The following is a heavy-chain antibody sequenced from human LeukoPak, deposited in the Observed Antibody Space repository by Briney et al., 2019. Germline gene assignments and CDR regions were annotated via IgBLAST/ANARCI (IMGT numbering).Heavy chain of an antibody. D-gene: IGHD6-19*01. CDR2: INWNGGST. V-gene: IGHV3-20*01. J-gene: IGHJ3*02. Sequence: GSLRLSCAASGFTFDDYGMSWVRQAPGKGLEWVSGINWNGGSTGYADSVKGRFTISRDNAKNSLYLQMNSLRAEDTALYHCARDQGYSSGWGDAFDIWGQGTMVTVSS. CDR1: GFTFDDYG. CDR3: ARDQGYSSGWGDAFDI.